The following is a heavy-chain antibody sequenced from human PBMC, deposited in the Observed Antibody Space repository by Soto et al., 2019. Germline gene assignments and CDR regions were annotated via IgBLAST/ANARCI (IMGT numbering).Heavy chain of an antibody. CDR1: GYSFTSYW. D-gene: IGHD2-2*01. J-gene: IGHJ6*02. CDR3: ARQPLLYCSSTSCRDYYYYGMEV. CDR2: IYPGDSDT. V-gene: IGHV5-51*01. Sequence: GEALKSSCKGSGYSFTSYWICWVRQIPGKGLEWMGIIYPGDSDTRYSPSFQGQVTISADKSISTAYLQWSSLKASDTAMYYCARQPLLYCSSTSCRDYYYYGMEVWGQGTTVTVSS.